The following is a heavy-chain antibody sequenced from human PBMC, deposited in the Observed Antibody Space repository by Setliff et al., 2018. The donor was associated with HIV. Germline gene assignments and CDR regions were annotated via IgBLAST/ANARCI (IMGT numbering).Heavy chain of an antibody. CDR2: IYTSGST. V-gene: IGHV4-61*02. CDR1: GGSISSGSYY. D-gene: IGHD2-21*02. Sequence: PSETLSLTCTVSGGSISSGSYYWSWIRQPAGKGLEWIGRIYTSGSTNYNPSLKSRVTISVDTSKNQFSLKLSSATAADTAVYYCARDCGGDCFSGVAGPNYYYGMDVWGQGTTVTVSS. CDR3: ARDCGGDCFSGVAGPNYYYGMDV. J-gene: IGHJ6*02.